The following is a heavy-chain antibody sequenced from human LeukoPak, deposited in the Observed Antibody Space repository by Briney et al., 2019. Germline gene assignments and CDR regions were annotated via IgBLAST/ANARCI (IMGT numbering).Heavy chain of an antibody. D-gene: IGHD6-19*01. J-gene: IGHJ6*03. CDR1: GFTFSSYW. V-gene: IGHV3-74*01. Sequence: GGSLRLSCAASGFTFSSYWMHWVRQAPGKGLVWVSRINSDGSSTSYADSVKGRFTISRDNAKNTLYLQMNSLRAKDTAVYYCARDPWSPRLGHYYYYMDVWGKGTTVTVSS. CDR3: ARDPWSPRLGHYYYYMDV. CDR2: INSDGSST.